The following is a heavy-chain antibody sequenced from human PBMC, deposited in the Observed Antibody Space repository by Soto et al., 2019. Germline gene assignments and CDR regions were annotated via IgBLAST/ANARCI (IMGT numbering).Heavy chain of an antibody. CDR3: ARVPVWVATSMIFDY. V-gene: IGHV4-30-4*01. CDR1: GGSISSGDYY. D-gene: IGHD5-12*01. J-gene: IGHJ4*02. CDR2: IYYSGST. Sequence: SETLSLTCTVSGGSISSGDYYWSWIRQPPGKGLEWIGYIYYSGSTYYNPSLKSRVTISVDTSKNQFSLKLSSVTAADTAVYYCARVPVWVATSMIFDYWGQGTLVTVSS.